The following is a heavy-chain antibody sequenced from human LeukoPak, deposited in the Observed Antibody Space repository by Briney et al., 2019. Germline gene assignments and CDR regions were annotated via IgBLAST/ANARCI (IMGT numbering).Heavy chain of an antibody. D-gene: IGHD3-3*01. J-gene: IGHJ6*03. Sequence: GSMRLSCAASGFTFSGYWMHWVRQATGQGLVWVSRINGDGSSTTYADSVKGRFTISRDNAKNSLYLQMNSLRAEDTAVYYCAKGAAGGGGVTNYYYYYMDVWGKGTTVTVSS. CDR1: GFTFSGYW. CDR2: INGDGSST. V-gene: IGHV3-74*01. CDR3: AKGAAGGGGVTNYYYYYMDV.